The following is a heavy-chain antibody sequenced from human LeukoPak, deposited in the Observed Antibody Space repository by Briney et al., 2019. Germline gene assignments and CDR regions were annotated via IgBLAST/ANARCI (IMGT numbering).Heavy chain of an antibody. CDR2: INDRGTGT. J-gene: IGHJ4*02. CDR3: AKLAAAGPGVDY. Sequence: GGSLRLSCAASGFTFSKYAMSWVRQAPGKGLEWVSTINDRGTGTYYADSVKGRFTISRDNSKNTLYLQMNSLRAEDTAVYYCAKLAAAGPGVDYWGQGTLVTVSS. CDR1: GFTFSKYA. D-gene: IGHD6-13*01. V-gene: IGHV3-23*01.